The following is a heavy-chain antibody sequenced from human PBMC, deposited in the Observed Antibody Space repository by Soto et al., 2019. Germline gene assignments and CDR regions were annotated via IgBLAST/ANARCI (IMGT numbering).Heavy chain of an antibody. D-gene: IGHD3-22*01. CDR3: ARGGYYDSSGSRNYHYYGMDA. CDR2: ISPYDDNT. J-gene: IGHJ6*02. Sequence: QVQLVQSGTEVKKPGASVKVSCKASGYTFTSYGISWVRQAPGQGLEWMGWISPYDDNTNYAQNLQGIVTMTTDTSTRTAYRELRSLRADDTAVYYCARGGYYDSSGSRNYHYYGMDAWGQGTTVTVS. V-gene: IGHV1-18*01. CDR1: GYTFTSYG.